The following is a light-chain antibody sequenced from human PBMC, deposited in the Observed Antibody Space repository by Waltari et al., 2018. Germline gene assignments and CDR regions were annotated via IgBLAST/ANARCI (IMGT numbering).Light chain of an antibody. CDR2: DVK. CDR1: SSDVGGYNS. Sequence: QSDLSQPASMSGSPGQSITISCTGTSSDVGGYNSVSWYQEYPGNAPKLIIYDVKNRPSGVSNRFSCSKSGNTASLTISGLQAEDEADYYCSSYTSTSTVLFGGGTKVTVL. V-gene: IGLV2-14*03. J-gene: IGLJ2*01. CDR3: SSYTSTSTVL.